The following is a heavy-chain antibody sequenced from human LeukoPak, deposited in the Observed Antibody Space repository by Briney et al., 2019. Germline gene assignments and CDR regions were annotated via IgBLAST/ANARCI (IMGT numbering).Heavy chain of an antibody. Sequence: PSETLSLTCTVSGGSIRSSYYYWGWIRQPPGKGLEWIGSIYDSGSTYYNPSLKSRVTISVDTSKNQFSLKLNSVTAADTAVYYCARARGRDATYWGQGTLVTVSS. CDR3: ARARGRDATY. CDR1: GGSIRSSYYY. D-gene: IGHD2-2*01. CDR2: IYDSGST. J-gene: IGHJ4*01. V-gene: IGHV4-39*01.